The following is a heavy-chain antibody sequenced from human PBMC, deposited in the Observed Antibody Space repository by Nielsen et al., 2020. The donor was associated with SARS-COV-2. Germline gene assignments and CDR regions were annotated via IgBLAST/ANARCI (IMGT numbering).Heavy chain of an antibody. Sequence: SVNVSCKASGGTFSSYAISWVRQAPGQGLEWMGGIIPIFGTANYAQKFQGRVTITADKSTSTAYMELSSLRSEDTAVYYCAREYCSGGSCYSAHDAFDIWGQGTMVTVSS. D-gene: IGHD2-15*01. CDR1: GGTFSSYA. V-gene: IGHV1-69*06. CDR2: IIPIFGTA. CDR3: AREYCSGGSCYSAHDAFDI. J-gene: IGHJ3*02.